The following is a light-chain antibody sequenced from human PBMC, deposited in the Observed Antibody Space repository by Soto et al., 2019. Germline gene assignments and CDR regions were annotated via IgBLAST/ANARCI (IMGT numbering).Light chain of an antibody. V-gene: IGLV2-8*01. J-gene: IGLJ2*01. CDR2: EVS. CDR3: TSFAGRNSLL. Sequence: QSALTQPPSASGSLGQSVTISCTGTSSDVGGHNYVSWYQQHPDKAPKLMIYEVSQRPSGVPDRFSGSKSGNTASLTVSGLQTEDEADYYCTSFAGRNSLLFGGGTKVTVL. CDR1: SSDVGGHNY.